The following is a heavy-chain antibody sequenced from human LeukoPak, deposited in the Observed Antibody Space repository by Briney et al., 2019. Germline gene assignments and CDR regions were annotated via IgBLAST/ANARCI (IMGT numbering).Heavy chain of an antibody. D-gene: IGHD2-8*01. Sequence: GSLRLSCAASGFTFTSYAVSWLRQAPGKGLEWLSYISNSGSTVFYADSVKGRFTVSRDNAKRSLYLQIESLRDDDTAVYHCALGTINKDFYFGMDVWGQGTTVTVSS. CDR2: ISNSGSTV. CDR3: ALGTINKDFYFGMDV. V-gene: IGHV3-48*02. CDR1: GFTFTSYA. J-gene: IGHJ6*02.